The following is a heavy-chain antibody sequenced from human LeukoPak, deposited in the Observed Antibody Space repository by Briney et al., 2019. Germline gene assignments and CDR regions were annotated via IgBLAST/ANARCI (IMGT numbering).Heavy chain of an antibody. CDR2: INAGNGNT. CDR1: GYTFTSYA. D-gene: IGHD3-10*01. J-gene: IGHJ6*04. Sequence: ASVKVSCKASGYTFTSYAMHWVRQAPGQRLEWMGWINAGNGNTKYSQKFQGRVTITRDTSASTAYMELSSLRSEGTAVYYCARDGWFGYYYYGMDVWGKGTTVTVSS. V-gene: IGHV1-3*01. CDR3: ARDGWFGYYYYGMDV.